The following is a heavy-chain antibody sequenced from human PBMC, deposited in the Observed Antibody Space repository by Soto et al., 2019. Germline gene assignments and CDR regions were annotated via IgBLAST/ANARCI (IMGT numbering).Heavy chain of an antibody. CDR2: IANHGGTK. V-gene: IGHV3-33*01. J-gene: IGHJ4*02. Sequence: QVQLVESGGGVVQPGTSLSLSCAASGFLFSRCGMHWVRQAPGKGLEWVAVIANHGGTKYYADSVRGRFTISRDNSRNTLSLEMSSLRVEDTAIYYCAIDDEYEDKALDYWCQGTLVSVSS. CDR3: AIDDEYEDKALDY. CDR1: GFLFSRCG. D-gene: IGHD3-3*01.